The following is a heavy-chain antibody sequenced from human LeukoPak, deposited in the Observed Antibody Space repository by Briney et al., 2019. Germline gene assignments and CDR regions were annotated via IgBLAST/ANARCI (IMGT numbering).Heavy chain of an antibody. V-gene: IGHV3-21*01. J-gene: IGHJ4*02. Sequence: PGGSLRLSCAASGFTFSSYSMNWVRQAPGKGLEWVSSISSSSSYIYYADSVKGRFTISRDNAKNSPYLQMNSLRAEDTAVYYCARSWFGDLYYFDYWGQGTLVTVSS. D-gene: IGHD3-10*01. CDR3: ARSWFGDLYYFDY. CDR1: GFTFSSYS. CDR2: ISSSSSYI.